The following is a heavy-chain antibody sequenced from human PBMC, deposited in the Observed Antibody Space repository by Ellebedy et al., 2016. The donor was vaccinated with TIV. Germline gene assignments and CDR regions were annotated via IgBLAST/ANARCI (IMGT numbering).Heavy chain of an antibody. CDR2: ISAYNGNT. D-gene: IGHD5-12*01. J-gene: IGHJ2*01. CDR1: GYTFTSYG. Sequence: ASVKVSXKASGYTFTSYGISWVRQAPGQGLEWMGWISAYNGNTNYAQKLQGRVTMTTDTSTSTAYMELRSLRSDDTAVYYCALTYDDWYFDLWGRGTLVTVSS. CDR3: ALTYDDWYFDL. V-gene: IGHV1-18*01.